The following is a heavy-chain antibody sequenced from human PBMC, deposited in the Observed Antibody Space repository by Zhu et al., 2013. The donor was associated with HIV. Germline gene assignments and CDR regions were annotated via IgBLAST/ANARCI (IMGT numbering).Heavy chain of an antibody. J-gene: IGHJ5*02. V-gene: IGHV1-69*13. Sequence: QVQLVQSGAEVKKPGASVKVSCKASGYTFINYGITWVRQAPGQGLEWMGGIIPIFGTANYAQKFQGRVTITADESTSTAYMELSSLRSEDTAVYYCASSEDIVVVPARRGRWFDPWGQGTLVTVSS. CDR3: ASSEDIVVVPARRGRWFDP. D-gene: IGHD2-2*01. CDR1: GYTFINYG. CDR2: IIPIFGTA.